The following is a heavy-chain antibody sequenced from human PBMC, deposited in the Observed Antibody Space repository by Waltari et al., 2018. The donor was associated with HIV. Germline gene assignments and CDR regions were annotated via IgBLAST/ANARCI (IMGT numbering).Heavy chain of an antibody. CDR3: ARGPPSGWSWFDP. V-gene: IGHV3-21*01. Sequence: EVILVESGGGLVRPGGSLRLSCAASGFSFTDYKMNWVRQGPGRGLEWVASICSLQNFMQYAGSLKGRFTVSRDNARNSLYRQMNSLTAGDTAVYYCARGPPSGWSWFDPWGQGTLVTVSS. J-gene: IGHJ5*02. CDR2: ICSLQNFM. D-gene: IGHD6-19*01. CDR1: GFSFTDYK.